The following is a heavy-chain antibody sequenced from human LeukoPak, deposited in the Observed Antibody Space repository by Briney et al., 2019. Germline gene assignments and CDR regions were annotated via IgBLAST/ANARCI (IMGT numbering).Heavy chain of an antibody. CDR1: GFTYSSHW. J-gene: IGHJ6*02. Sequence: PGGSLRLSCAASGFTYSSHWMHWVRQAPGKGLVWASRINTDGSNTTYADSVKGRFTISRDNAKSTLYLQMNSLRAEDTAVYYCARDKWIGTYLHYYYGMDVWGQGTTVTVSS. V-gene: IGHV3-74*01. CDR3: ARDKWIGTYLHYYYGMDV. D-gene: IGHD3-10*01. CDR2: INTDGSNT.